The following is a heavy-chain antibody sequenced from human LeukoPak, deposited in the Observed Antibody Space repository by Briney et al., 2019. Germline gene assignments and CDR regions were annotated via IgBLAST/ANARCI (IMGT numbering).Heavy chain of an antibody. CDR3: ARVGYSYGYLSYYYGMDV. J-gene: IGHJ6*02. CDR2: INHSGST. D-gene: IGHD5-18*01. CDR1: GGSFSGYY. Sequence: SGTLSLTCAVYGGSFSGYYWGWIRQPPGKGLEWIGEINHSGSTNYNPSLKSRVTISVDTSKNQFSLKLSSVTAADTAVYYCARVGYSYGYLSYYYGMDVWGQGTTVTVSS. V-gene: IGHV4-34*01.